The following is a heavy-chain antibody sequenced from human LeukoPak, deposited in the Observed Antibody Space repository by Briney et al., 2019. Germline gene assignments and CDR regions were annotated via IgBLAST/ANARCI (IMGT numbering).Heavy chain of an antibody. CDR1: GFTFSSYW. Sequence: GGSLRLSCAASGFTFSSYWMSWVRQAPGKGLEWVANIKQDGSEKYYVDSVKGRFTISRDNAKNSLYLQMNSLRAEDTAVYYCARVLVARYYYYYMDVWGKGTTVTISS. J-gene: IGHJ6*03. D-gene: IGHD2-15*01. V-gene: IGHV3-7*03. CDR2: IKQDGSEK. CDR3: ARVLVARYYYYYMDV.